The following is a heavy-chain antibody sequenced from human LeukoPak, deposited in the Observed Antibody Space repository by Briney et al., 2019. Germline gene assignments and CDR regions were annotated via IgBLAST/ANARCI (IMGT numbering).Heavy chain of an antibody. Sequence: GASVKVSCKASGYTFTGYYMHWVRQAPGQGLEWMGWINPNSGGTNYAQKFQGRVTMTRDTSISTAYMELSSLRSEDTAVYYCANGYCSSTSCYAWRGDAFDIWGQGTMVTVSS. CDR3: ANGYCSSTSCYAWRGDAFDI. V-gene: IGHV1-2*02. CDR2: INPNSGGT. CDR1: GYTFTGYY. D-gene: IGHD2-2*01. J-gene: IGHJ3*02.